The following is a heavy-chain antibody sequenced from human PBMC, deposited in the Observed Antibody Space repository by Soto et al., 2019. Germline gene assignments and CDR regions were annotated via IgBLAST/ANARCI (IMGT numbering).Heavy chain of an antibody. J-gene: IGHJ6*02. D-gene: IGHD6-13*01. CDR1: GGSISSYY. Sequence: PSETLSLTCTVSGGSISSYYWSWIRQPPGKGLEWIGYIYYSGSTNYNPSIKSRVTISIDTSKNQFSLKLSSVTAADTAFYYCARGWAAAGHYYYYGMDVWGQGTTVTVSS. CDR2: IYYSGST. CDR3: ARGWAAAGHYYYYGMDV. V-gene: IGHV4-59*01.